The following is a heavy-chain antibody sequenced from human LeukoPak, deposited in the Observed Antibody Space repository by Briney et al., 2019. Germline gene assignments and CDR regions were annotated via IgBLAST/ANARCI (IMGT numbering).Heavy chain of an antibody. V-gene: IGHV1-2*02. CDR3: ARGLIGDGRSYYFDY. CDR2: INPNSGGT. J-gene: IGHJ4*02. Sequence: ASVKVSCKASGYTFTGYYMHWVRQAPGQGLEWMGWINPNSGGTNYAQKFQGRVTITADESTSTAYMELSSLRSEDTAVYYCARGLIGDGRSYYFDYWGQGTLVTVSS. CDR1: GYTFTGYY. D-gene: IGHD2-21*01.